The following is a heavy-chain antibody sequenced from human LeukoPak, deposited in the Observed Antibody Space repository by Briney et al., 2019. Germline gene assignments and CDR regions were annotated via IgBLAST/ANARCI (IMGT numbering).Heavy chain of an antibody. J-gene: IGHJ4*02. CDR1: GYTFTSYD. CDR3: ARGERYSSSTSCSDFDY. D-gene: IGHD2-2*01. V-gene: IGHV1-8*03. Sequence: GASVKVSCKASGYTFTSYDINWVRQATGQGLEWMGWMNPNSGNTGYAQKFQGRVTITRNTSISTAYMELSSLRSEDTAVYYCARGERYSSSTSCSDFDYWGQGTLVTVSS. CDR2: MNPNSGNT.